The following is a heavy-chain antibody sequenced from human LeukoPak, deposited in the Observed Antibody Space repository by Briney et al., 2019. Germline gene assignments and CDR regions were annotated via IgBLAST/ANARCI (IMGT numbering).Heavy chain of an antibody. Sequence: PGGSLRLSCAVSEFPFTRAWMTWVRQAPGKGLEWVGRIKSKTDGGTTDYAAPVKGRFSISRDDSKNTLYLQMNSLETEDTAMYYCTTCGYDRCGAFDIWGQGTVVTVS. CDR1: EFPFTRAW. J-gene: IGHJ3*02. CDR3: TTCGYDRCGAFDI. CDR2: IKSKTDGGTT. D-gene: IGHD5-12*01. V-gene: IGHV3-15*01.